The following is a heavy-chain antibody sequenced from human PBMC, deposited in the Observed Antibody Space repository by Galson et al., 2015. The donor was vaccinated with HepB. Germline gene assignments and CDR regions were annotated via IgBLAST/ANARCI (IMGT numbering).Heavy chain of an antibody. CDR1: GYSFTSYW. D-gene: IGHD4-17*01. J-gene: IGHJ6*02. V-gene: IGHV5-10-1*01. CDR3: ATTTVTTNYYYGMDV. Sequence: QSGAEVKKPGESLRISCKGSGYSFTSYWISWVRQMPGKGLEWMGRIDPSDSYTNYSPSFQGHVTISADKSISTAYLQWSSLKASDTAMYYCATTTVTTNYYYGMDVWGQGTTVTVSS. CDR2: IDPSDSYT.